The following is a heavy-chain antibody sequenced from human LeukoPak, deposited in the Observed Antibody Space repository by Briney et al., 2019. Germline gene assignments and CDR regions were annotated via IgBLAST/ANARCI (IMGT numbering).Heavy chain of an antibody. V-gene: IGHV1-46*01. CDR1: GYTFSNYN. CDR2: VNPSGDST. D-gene: IGHD5-24*01. J-gene: IGHJ3*02. CDR3: ARVRAGYNDAYDI. Sequence: ASVKVSCKASGYTFSNYNIHWLRQAHGQGLEWMGIVNPSGDSTNYAQKFQGRVTMTGDTSTSTVYMDLSSLRSEDTAVYYCARVRAGYNDAYDIWGQGTMVTVTS.